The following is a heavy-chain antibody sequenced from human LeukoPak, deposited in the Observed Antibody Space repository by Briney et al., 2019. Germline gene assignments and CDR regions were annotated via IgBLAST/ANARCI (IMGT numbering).Heavy chain of an antibody. D-gene: IGHD4-23*01. CDR2: IYYGGTN. CDR1: GGSISSWTYY. V-gene: IGHV4-39*01. CDR3: AYGSNSAADH. Sequence: SETLSLTCTVSGGSISSWTYYWGWIRQPPGKGLEWIGTIYYGGTNYYNPSLKSRVTISVDTSKNQFSLNLNSVPAADTAVYYCAYGSNSAADHWGQGTLVTVSS. J-gene: IGHJ4*02.